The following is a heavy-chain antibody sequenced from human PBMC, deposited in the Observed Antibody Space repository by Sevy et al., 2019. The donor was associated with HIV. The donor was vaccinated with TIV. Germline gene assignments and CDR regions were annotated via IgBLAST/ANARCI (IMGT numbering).Heavy chain of an antibody. D-gene: IGHD3-22*01. CDR3: ARGGYYYDNAAYYALDS. CDR1: GFTFSNYA. V-gene: IGHV3-33*01. J-gene: IGHJ4*02. Sequence: GGSLRLSCAATGFTFSNYAMHWVRQAPGKGMEWVAIIWSDGAYQYHGDSVKGRFTISRDNSKNTLYLQMNNVRVEDTAVYYCARGGYYYDNAAYYALDSWGQGTLVPSPQ. CDR2: IWSDGAYQ.